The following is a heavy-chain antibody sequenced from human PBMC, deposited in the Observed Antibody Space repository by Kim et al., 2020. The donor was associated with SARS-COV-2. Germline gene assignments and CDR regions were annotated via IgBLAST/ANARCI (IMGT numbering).Heavy chain of an antibody. D-gene: IGHD3-3*01. V-gene: IGHV1-3*01. CDR3: ARSDFWSGHLFDY. Sequence: YSRKFQGRVTITRDTSASTAYMELSSLRSEDTAVYYCARSDFWSGHLFDYWGQGTLVTVSS. J-gene: IGHJ4*02.